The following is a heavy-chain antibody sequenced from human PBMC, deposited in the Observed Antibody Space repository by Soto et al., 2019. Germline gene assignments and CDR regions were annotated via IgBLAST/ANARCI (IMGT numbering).Heavy chain of an antibody. CDR2: IYSGGST. D-gene: IGHD3-22*01. V-gene: IGHV3-53*01. Sequence: GGSLRLSCAASGFTVSSNYMSWVRQAPGKGLEWVSVIYSGGSTYYADSVKGRFTISRDNSKNTLYLQMNSLRAEDTAVYYCARALYDSSGYCHGMDVWGQGTTVTVSS. CDR1: GFTVSSNY. CDR3: ARALYDSSGYCHGMDV. J-gene: IGHJ6*02.